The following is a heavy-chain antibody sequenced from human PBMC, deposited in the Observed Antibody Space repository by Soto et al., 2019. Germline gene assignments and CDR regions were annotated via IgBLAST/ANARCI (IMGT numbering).Heavy chain of an antibody. J-gene: IGHJ3*02. Sequence: GSSLKVSCKTSGGGFSVYVVSWGRQAPGQGLEWMGGIIPIFGTANYAQKFQGRVTITADESTSTAYMELSSLRSEDTAVYYCARRRNYYDSSGQKDAFDIWGQGPMVTVSS. CDR2: IIPIFGTA. V-gene: IGHV1-69*13. CDR3: ARRRNYYDSSGQKDAFDI. CDR1: GGGFSVYV. D-gene: IGHD3-22*01.